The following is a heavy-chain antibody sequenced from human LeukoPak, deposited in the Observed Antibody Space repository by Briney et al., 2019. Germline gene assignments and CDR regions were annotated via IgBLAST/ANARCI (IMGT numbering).Heavy chain of an antibody. CDR2: ISNNGGYT. CDR1: GFTFSSSA. J-gene: IGHJ4*02. Sequence: GGSLRLSCAASGFTFSSSAMSWVRQAPGKGLEWVSAISNNGGYTYYADSVQGRLTISRDNSKSTLCLQMNSLRAEDTAVYYCARYRHLGYWGQGTLVTVSS. V-gene: IGHV3-23*01. D-gene: IGHD2-2*02. CDR3: ARYRHLGY.